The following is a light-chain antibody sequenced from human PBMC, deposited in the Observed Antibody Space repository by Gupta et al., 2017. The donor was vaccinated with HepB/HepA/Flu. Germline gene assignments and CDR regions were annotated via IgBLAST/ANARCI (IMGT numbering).Light chain of an antibody. V-gene: IGLV3-25*03. J-gene: IGLJ3*02. CDR2: KDS. CDR1: ALPTQY. Sequence: SYELTQPPSVSVSPGQTASITCSGDALPTQYAYWYQQKPGQAPVLVISKDSERPSGIPERFSGASSGTTVTLTISGGEEEDEADYYCQSADSSGTYRGVFGGGTKLTVL. CDR3: QSADSSGTYRGV.